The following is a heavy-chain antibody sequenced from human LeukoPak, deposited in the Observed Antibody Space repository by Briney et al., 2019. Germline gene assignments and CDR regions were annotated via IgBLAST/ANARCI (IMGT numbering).Heavy chain of an antibody. CDR2: MNPNNGAT. Sequence: ASVKVSCKTSGYTFPIYNIDWVRQAAGQGFEWMGWMNPNNGATGYAQKFQGRVTMTRDTSTSTAYMELRSLRSDDTAVYYCARYSGSYSAYYYYYYMDVWGKGTTVTVSS. V-gene: IGHV1-8*01. CDR3: ARYSGSYSAYYYYYYMDV. D-gene: IGHD1-26*01. J-gene: IGHJ6*03. CDR1: GYTFPIYN.